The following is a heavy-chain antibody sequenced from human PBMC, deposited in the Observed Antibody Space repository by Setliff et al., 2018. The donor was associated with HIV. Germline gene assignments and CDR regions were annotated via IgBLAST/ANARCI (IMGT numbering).Heavy chain of an antibody. D-gene: IGHD3-10*01. V-gene: IGHV1-18*01. CDR2: FDPEDGET. CDR3: AREGLWFGDRGYYMDV. CDR1: GYTFSDYG. J-gene: IGHJ6*03. Sequence: GASVKVSCKASGYTFSDYGISWVRQAPGQGLEWMGSFDPEDGETTYAQKFQGRVTMTTDTSTSTAYMELRSLISDDTAVYYCAREGLWFGDRGYYMDVWGTGTAVTVSS.